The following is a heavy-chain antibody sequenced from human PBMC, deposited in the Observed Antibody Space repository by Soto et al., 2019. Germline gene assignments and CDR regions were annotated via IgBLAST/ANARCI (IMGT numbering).Heavy chain of an antibody. Sequence: SDSLALTSTVCGDSITIYYSCWTLIRQPPGEGLEWIGHIFDSGTTYTNPSLRSQVAISLDTSKNQFSLKLSSVTAADTAVYYCARDRGVGAPYYFDYWGQGTLVTVSS. CDR2: IFDSGTT. V-gene: IGHV4-30-4*02. D-gene: IGHD1-26*01. J-gene: IGHJ4*02. CDR3: ARDRGVGAPYYFDY. CDR1: GDSITIYYSC.